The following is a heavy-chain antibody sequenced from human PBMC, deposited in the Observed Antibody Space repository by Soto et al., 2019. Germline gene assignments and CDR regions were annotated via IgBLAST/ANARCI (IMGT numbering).Heavy chain of an antibody. V-gene: IGHV5-10-1*01. CDR3: ARQIYDSDTGPNFQYYFDS. J-gene: IGHJ4*02. CDR2: IDPSDSQT. Sequence: GESLKISCKGSGYSFAGYWITWVRQKPGKGLEWMGRIDPSDSQTYYSPSFRGHVTISVTKSITTVFLQWGSLRTSDTAMYYCARQIYDSDTGPNFQYYFDSWGQGTPVTVSS. D-gene: IGHD3-22*01. CDR1: GYSFAGYW.